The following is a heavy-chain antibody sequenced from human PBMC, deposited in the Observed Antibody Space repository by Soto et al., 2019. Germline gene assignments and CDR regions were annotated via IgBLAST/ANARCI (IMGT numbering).Heavy chain of an antibody. CDR3: ARVNWNYALYGMDV. CDR2: ISYDGSNK. V-gene: IGHV3-30-3*01. Sequence: GGSLRLSCAASGFTFSSYAMHWVRQAPGKGLEWVAVISYDGSNKYYADSVKGRFTISRDNSKNTLNLQMNSLEAEDTALYYCARVNWNYALYGMDVWGQGTTVTVSS. CDR1: GFTFSSYA. J-gene: IGHJ6*02. D-gene: IGHD1-7*01.